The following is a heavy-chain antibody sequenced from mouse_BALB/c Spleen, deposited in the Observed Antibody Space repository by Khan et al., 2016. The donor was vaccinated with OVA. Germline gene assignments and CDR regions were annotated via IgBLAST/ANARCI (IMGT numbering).Heavy chain of an antibody. CDR3: ARFYGSSYWYFDV. CDR2: INPYNDGT. V-gene: IGHV1S136*01. J-gene: IGHJ1*01. Sequence: EVQLQQSGPELVKPGASVKMSCKASGYTFTSYVMHWVKQKPGQGLEWIGYINPYNDGTKYNEKFKGKATLTSDKSSSTAYMELSSLTSEDSAVYYCARFYGSSYWYFDVGGAGTTVTVSS. CDR1: GYTFTSYV. D-gene: IGHD1-1*01.